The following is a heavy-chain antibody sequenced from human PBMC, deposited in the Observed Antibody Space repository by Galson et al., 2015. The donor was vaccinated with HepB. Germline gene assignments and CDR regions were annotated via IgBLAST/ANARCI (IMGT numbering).Heavy chain of an antibody. CDR3: ARAQELLPVDTAMVDDY. J-gene: IGHJ4*02. D-gene: IGHD5-18*01. V-gene: IGHV4-34*01. Sequence: LSLTCAVYGGSFSGYYWSWIRQPPGKGLEWIGEINHSGSTNYNPSLKSRVTISVDTSKNQFSLKLSSVTAADTAVYYCARAQELLPVDTAMVDDYWGQGTLVTVSS. CDR1: GGSFSGYY. CDR2: INHSGST.